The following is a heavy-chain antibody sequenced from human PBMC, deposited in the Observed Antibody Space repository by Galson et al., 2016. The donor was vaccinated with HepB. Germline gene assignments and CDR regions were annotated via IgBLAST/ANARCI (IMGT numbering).Heavy chain of an antibody. CDR2: IYWDDDK. CDR1: GFSLSTSGVG. CDR3: AHDITLVRGVIEWFDP. Sequence: PALVKPTQTLTLTCTFSGFSLSTSGVGVGWIRQPPGKALEWLALIYWDDDKRYSPSLKSRLTITKDTSKNQVVLRVTNMDPVDTGTYYCAHDITLVRGVIEWFDPWGQGTLVTVSS. D-gene: IGHD3-10*01. J-gene: IGHJ5*02. V-gene: IGHV2-5*02.